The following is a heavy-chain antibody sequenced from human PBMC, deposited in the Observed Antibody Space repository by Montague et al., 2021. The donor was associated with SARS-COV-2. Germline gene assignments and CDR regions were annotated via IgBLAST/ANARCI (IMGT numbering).Heavy chain of an antibody. J-gene: IGHJ6*02. D-gene: IGHD3-16*01. Sequence: TLSLTCTVSGGSISSGGYYWSWVRQPPGKGLDWIGYIFYRGGTYYNPSLKSRVSMSVDTPKIQFSLNLTSVTAADTAVYYCARANYYVMTSKAYAMDVWGQGTTVIVSS. CDR2: IFYRGGT. CDR3: ARANYYVMTSKAYAMDV. CDR1: GGSISSGGYY. V-gene: IGHV4-31*03.